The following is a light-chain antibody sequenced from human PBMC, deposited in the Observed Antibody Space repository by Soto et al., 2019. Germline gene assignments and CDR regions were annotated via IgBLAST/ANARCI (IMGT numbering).Light chain of an antibody. V-gene: IGLV2-14*03. CDR3: ASYTTTGTVL. CDR2: DVS. J-gene: IGLJ7*01. CDR1: KSDIGGFDS. Sequence: QSALTQPASVSGSPGQSITISCTGTKSDIGGFDSVSWFQQHPGEAPKLMIYDVSNRPSGISNRFSGSKFDNTASLTISGLQAEDEADYYCASYTTTGTVLFGAGTQLTVL.